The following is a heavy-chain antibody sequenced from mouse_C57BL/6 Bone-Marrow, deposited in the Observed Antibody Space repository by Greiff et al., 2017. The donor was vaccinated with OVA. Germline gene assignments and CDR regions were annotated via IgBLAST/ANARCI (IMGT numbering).Heavy chain of an antibody. J-gene: IGHJ4*01. D-gene: IGHD1-1*01. CDR1: GYTFTDYY. Sequence: QVQLKQSGAELVRPGASVKLSCKASGYTFTDYYINWVKQRPGQGLEWIARIYPGSGNTYYNEKFKGKATLTAEKSSSTAYMQLSSLTSEDSAVYFCAIADYYGSSYDAMDYWGQGTSVTVSS. V-gene: IGHV1-76*01. CDR3: AIADYYGSSYDAMDY. CDR2: IYPGSGNT.